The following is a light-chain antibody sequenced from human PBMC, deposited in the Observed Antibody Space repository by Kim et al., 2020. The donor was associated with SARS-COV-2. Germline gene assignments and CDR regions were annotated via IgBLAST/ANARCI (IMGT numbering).Light chain of an antibody. J-gene: IGLJ3*02. Sequence: QSALTQPASVSGSPGQSITISCTGTSSDVGSYNLVSWYQQHPGKVPKLMIYEVTKRPSGVSNRFSGSKSGNTASLTISGLQAEDEADYYCCSYAGSFTLVFGGGTKLTVL. CDR1: SSDVGSYNL. V-gene: IGLV2-23*02. CDR3: CSYAGSFTLV. CDR2: EVT.